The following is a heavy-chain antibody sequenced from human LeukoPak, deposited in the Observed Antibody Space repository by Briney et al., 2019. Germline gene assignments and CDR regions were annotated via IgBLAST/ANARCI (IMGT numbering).Heavy chain of an antibody. CDR2: IWYDGSNK. D-gene: IGHD2-8*02. J-gene: IGHJ6*02. CDR3: ARDRLVSTLAYGMDV. V-gene: IGHV3-33*01. CDR1: GFTFSSYG. Sequence: GGSLRLSCAASGFTFSSYGMHWVRQAPGKGLEWVAVIWYDGSNKYYADSVKGRFTISRDNSKNTLYLQMNSLRAEDTAVYYRARDRLVSTLAYGMDVWGQGTTVTVSS.